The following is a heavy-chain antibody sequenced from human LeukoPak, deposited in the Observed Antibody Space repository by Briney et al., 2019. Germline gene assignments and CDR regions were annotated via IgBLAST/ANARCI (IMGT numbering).Heavy chain of an antibody. Sequence: VASVKVSFKASGYTFTIYDINWVRQAPGQGLEWMGWMNPNSGNTGYAQKFQGRVTMTRNTSISTAYMELSSLRSEDTAVYYCARGPPVKCSYCSGGSCYGYNWFDPWGQGTLVTVSS. CDR1: GYTFTIYD. J-gene: IGHJ5*02. D-gene: IGHD2-15*01. CDR2: MNPNSGNT. CDR3: ARGPPVKCSYCSGGSCYGYNWFDP. V-gene: IGHV1-8*01.